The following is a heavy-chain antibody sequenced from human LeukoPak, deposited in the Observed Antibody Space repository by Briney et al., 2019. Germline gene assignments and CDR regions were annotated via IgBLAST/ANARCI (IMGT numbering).Heavy chain of an antibody. CDR2: INPNSGGT. CDR1: GYTFTGYY. V-gene: IGHV1-2*02. Sequence: ASVKVSCKASGYTFTGYYMHWVRQAPGQGLEWMGWINPNSGGTNYAQKLQGRVTMTTDTSTSTAYMELRSLRSDDTAVYYCARVLPYYYDSSGPLDYWGQGTLVTVSS. J-gene: IGHJ4*02. D-gene: IGHD3-22*01. CDR3: ARVLPYYYDSSGPLDY.